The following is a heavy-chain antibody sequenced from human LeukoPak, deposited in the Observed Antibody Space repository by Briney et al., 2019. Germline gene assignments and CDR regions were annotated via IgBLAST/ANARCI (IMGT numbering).Heavy chain of an antibody. CDR1: GYTFTSYY. Sequence: ASVKVSCKASGYTFTSYYMHWVRQAPGQGLEWMGIINPSGGSTSYAQKFQGRATMTRDTSTSTVYMELSSLRSEGTAVYYCARGVDYYDSSGYYYPFDYWGQGTLVTVSS. J-gene: IGHJ4*02. CDR3: ARGVDYYDSSGYYYPFDY. CDR2: INPSGGST. V-gene: IGHV1-46*01. D-gene: IGHD3-22*01.